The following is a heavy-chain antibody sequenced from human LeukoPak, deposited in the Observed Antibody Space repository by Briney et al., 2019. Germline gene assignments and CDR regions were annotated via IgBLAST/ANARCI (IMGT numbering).Heavy chain of an antibody. V-gene: IGHV3-64D*06. D-gene: IGHD3-16*01. CDR1: GFTFSSYA. Sequence: GGSPRLSCSASGFTFSSYAMHWVRQAPGKGLEYVSAISSNGGSTYYADSVKGRFTISRDNSKNTLYLQMSSLRAEDTAVYYCVKEVRDYVWGSYVMRLDYWGQGTLVTVSS. CDR2: ISSNGGST. CDR3: VKEVRDYVWGSYVMRLDY. J-gene: IGHJ4*02.